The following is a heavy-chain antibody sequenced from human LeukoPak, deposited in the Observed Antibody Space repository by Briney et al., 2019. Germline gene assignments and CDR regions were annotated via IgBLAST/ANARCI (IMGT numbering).Heavy chain of an antibody. Sequence: GGSLRLSCAASGFTFSSYAMHWVRQAPGKGLEWVAVISYDGSNKYYADSVKGRFTTSRDNSKNTLYLQMNSLRAEDTAVYYCARDALLWFGELSPNWFDPWGQGTLVTVSS. CDR1: GFTFSSYA. D-gene: IGHD3-10*01. CDR3: ARDALLWFGELSPNWFDP. V-gene: IGHV3-30*04. CDR2: ISYDGSNK. J-gene: IGHJ5*02.